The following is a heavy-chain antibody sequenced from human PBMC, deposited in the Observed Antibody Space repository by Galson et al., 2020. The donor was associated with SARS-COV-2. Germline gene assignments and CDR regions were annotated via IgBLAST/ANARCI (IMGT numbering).Heavy chain of an antibody. CDR2: IYTGVNT. Sequence: SETLSLTCTVSGGSISSGSYYWSWIRQPAGKGLEWIGRIYTGVNTNYNPSLKSRVTISVDTSKNQFSLKLSSVTAADTAVYYCARESRWDLYVWFDPWGQGTLVTVSS. CDR1: GGSISSGSYY. CDR3: ARESRWDLYVWFDP. J-gene: IGHJ5*02. D-gene: IGHD1-26*01. V-gene: IGHV4-61*02.